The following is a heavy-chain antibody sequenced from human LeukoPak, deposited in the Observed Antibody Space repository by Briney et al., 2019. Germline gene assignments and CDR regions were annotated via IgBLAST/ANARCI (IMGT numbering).Heavy chain of an antibody. CDR2: ISYDGGNK. Sequence: GRSLRLSCEASGFTFSNYAMHWVRQAPGKGLEWVAVISYDGGNKYYADSLKGRFTISRDNAKNSLYLQMNSLRAEDTAVYYCARVSSKTMVRGLLTKKNYNYHYMDVWGKGTTVTISS. V-gene: IGHV3-30*04. D-gene: IGHD3-10*01. CDR1: GFTFSNYA. CDR3: ARVSSKTMVRGLLTKKNYNYHYMDV. J-gene: IGHJ6*03.